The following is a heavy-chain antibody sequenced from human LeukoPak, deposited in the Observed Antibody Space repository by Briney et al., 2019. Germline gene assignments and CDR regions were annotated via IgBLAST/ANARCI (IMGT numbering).Heavy chain of an antibody. J-gene: IGHJ4*02. CDR1: GFTVSSNY. D-gene: IGHD1-26*01. CDR2: IYGGGST. Sequence: GGSLRLSCAASGFTVSSNYMSWVRQAPGQGLEWVSIIYGGGSTYYADSVKGRFTISRDNSKNTLYLQMNSLRAEDTAVYYCAKRRYSGSYFDYWGQGTLVTVSS. V-gene: IGHV3-53*01. CDR3: AKRRYSGSYFDY.